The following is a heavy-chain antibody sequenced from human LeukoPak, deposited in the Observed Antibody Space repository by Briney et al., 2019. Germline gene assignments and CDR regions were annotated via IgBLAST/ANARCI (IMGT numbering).Heavy chain of an antibody. J-gene: IGHJ4*02. CDR3: ATGRTWWDLLNY. D-gene: IGHD1-26*01. Sequence: ASVKVSCKVSGHTLTELSLHWVRHAPGKGLEWMGGLDPEAGEMIYSQKFQGRVTMTEDTSTDIAYMEMSSLRSEDTAVYYCATGRTWWDLLNYWGQGTLVTVSS. CDR1: GHTLTELS. CDR2: LDPEAGEM. V-gene: IGHV1-24*01.